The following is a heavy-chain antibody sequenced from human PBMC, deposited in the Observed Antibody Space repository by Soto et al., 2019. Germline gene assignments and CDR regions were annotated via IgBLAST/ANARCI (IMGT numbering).Heavy chain of an antibody. CDR3: AVATVVVPAAHIGPYGMDV. V-gene: IGHV1-69*13. CDR2: IIPIFGTT. J-gene: IGHJ6*02. Sequence: SVKVSCKASGGTFSSYAISWVRQAPGQGLEWMGGIIPIFGTTNYAQKFQGRVTITADESTSTAYMELSSLRSEDTAVYYCAVATVVVPAAHIGPYGMDVWGQGTTVTVSS. D-gene: IGHD2-2*01. CDR1: GGTFSSYA.